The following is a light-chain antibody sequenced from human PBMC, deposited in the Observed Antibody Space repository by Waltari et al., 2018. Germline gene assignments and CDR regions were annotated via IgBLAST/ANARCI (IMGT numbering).Light chain of an antibody. Sequence: DIVMTQTPLSLPVTPGEPASISRMSSQSLLNSDDGYTYLDWFLQKPGQSPQLLIYTLAYRASGVPDRFSGTGSGSNFSLKISRVEAEDVGVYYCMQRLEFPYTFGQGTRLDMK. CDR3: MQRLEFPYT. CDR2: TLA. V-gene: IGKV2-40*01. CDR1: QSLLNSDDGYTY. J-gene: IGKJ2*01.